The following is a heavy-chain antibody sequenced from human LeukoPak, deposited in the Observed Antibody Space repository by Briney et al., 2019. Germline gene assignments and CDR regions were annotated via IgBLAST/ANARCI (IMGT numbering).Heavy chain of an antibody. CDR2: ISGSGGST. D-gene: IGHD6-19*01. Sequence: GGSLRLSCAASGFTFSSYAMSWVRQAPGKGLEWVSAISGSGGSTYYADSVKGRFTISRDNSKNTLYLQMNSLRAEDTAVYYCAKDRLGLLAVAGRVVNDYWGQGTLVTVSS. CDR1: GFTFSSYA. V-gene: IGHV3-23*01. CDR3: AKDRLGLLAVAGRVVNDY. J-gene: IGHJ4*02.